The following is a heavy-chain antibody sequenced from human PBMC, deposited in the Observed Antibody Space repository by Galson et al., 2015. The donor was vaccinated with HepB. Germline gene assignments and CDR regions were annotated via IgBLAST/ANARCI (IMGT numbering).Heavy chain of an antibody. J-gene: IGHJ4*02. Sequence: SLRLSCAASGFTFRNYAMSWVRQAPGKGLEWVSAITPSGDNTYSADSVKGRFTISRDNSKNTLFLQKTGLTADDTAIYYCARVHPEYTCGWYRQALYYFDSWGQGTLVAVSS. CDR3: ARVHPEYTCGWYRQALYYFDS. D-gene: IGHD6-19*01. V-gene: IGHV3-23*01. CDR1: GFTFRNYA. CDR2: ITPSGDNT.